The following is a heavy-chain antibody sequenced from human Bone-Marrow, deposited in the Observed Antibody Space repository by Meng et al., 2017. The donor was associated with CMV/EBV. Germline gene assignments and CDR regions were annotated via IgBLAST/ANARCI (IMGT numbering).Heavy chain of an antibody. J-gene: IGHJ4*02. CDR2: IKQDGSEK. V-gene: IGHV3-7*01. CDR3: ARFRVVTRYYFDY. CDR1: GFTFSSYW. Sequence: GESLKISCAASGFTFSSYWMSWVRQAPGKGLEWVANIKQDGSEKYYVDSVKGRFTISRDNAKNSLYLQMNSLRAEDTAVYYCARFRVVTRYYFDYWGQGTVVTVSS. D-gene: IGHD3-3*01.